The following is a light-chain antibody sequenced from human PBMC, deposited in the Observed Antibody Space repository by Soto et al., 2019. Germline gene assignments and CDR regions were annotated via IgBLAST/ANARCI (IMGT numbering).Light chain of an antibody. CDR1: HTISFS. V-gene: IGKV1-5*01. CDR2: DAS. Sequence: DIQMTQSPSTLSSSVVDRVTITCRASHTISFSLAWYQQKPGKAPKLLIYDASTLQSGVPSRFSVSESGTEFILTISGLQPDDFATYYCQQYHGYSLTFGQGTKVEI. J-gene: IGKJ1*01. CDR3: QQYHGYSLT.